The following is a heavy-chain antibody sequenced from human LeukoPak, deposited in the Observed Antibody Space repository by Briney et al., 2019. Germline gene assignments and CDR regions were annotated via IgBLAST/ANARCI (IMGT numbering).Heavy chain of an antibody. V-gene: IGHV4-59*01. CDR2: IYYSGST. CDR1: GGSMSSYY. D-gene: IGHD3-22*01. J-gene: IGHJ4*02. CDR3: ASGRYYYDSSGYYPLGY. Sequence: SETLSLTCTVSGGSMSSYYWSWIRQPPGKGLEWIGYIYYSGSTNYNPSLKSRVTISVDTSKNQFSLKLSSVTAADTAVYYCASGRYYYDSSGYYPLGYWGQGTLVTVSS.